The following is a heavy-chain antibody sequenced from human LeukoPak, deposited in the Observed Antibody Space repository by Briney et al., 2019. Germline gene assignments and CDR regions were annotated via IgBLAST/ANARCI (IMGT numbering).Heavy chain of an antibody. D-gene: IGHD1-26*01. CDR3: ARQGATTLDY. V-gene: IGHV3-48*03. J-gene: IGHJ4*02. CDR2: ISSSGSTI. Sequence: GGSLRLSCAASGFTFSSYEMNWVRQAPGKGLEWVSYISSSGSTIYYADSVKGRFTISRDNAKNSLYLQMSSLRAEDTAVYYCARQGATTLDYWGQGTLVTVSS. CDR1: GFTFSSYE.